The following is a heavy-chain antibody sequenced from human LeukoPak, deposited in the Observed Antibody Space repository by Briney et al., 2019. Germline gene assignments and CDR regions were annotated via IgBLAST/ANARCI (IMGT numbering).Heavy chain of an antibody. D-gene: IGHD5-18*01. CDR2: ISHSGST. V-gene: IGHV4-38-2*02. Sequence: SETLSLTCSVSGYSISSAYYWNWIRQSPEKGLKWIGSISHSGSTSYYPSLQSRVTISIDTSKNQFSLTLSSVTAADTAVYYCARGLQVWSRDPFDYWGQGTLVTVSS. CDR1: GYSISSAYY. J-gene: IGHJ4*02. CDR3: ARGLQVWSRDPFDY.